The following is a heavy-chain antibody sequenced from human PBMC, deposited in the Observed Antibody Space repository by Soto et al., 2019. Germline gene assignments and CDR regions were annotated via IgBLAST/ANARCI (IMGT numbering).Heavy chain of an antibody. Sequence: SETLSLTCTVSGGSISSGDYYWSWIRQPPGKGLEWIGYIYYSGTTYYNPSLKSRVTISVDTSKNQFSLKVSSVTAADTAVYYCARALIQLWPHYYYGMDVWCQGTTVTVSS. D-gene: IGHD5-18*01. CDR1: GGSISSGDYY. V-gene: IGHV4-30-4*01. CDR2: IYYSGTT. CDR3: ARALIQLWPHYYYGMDV. J-gene: IGHJ6*02.